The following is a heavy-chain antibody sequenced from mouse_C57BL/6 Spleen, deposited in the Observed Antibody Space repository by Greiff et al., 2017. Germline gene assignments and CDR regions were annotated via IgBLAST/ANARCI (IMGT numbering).Heavy chain of an antibody. Sequence: EVKVVESGGGLVKPGGSLKLSCAASGFTFSDYGMHWVRQAPEKGLEWVAYISSGSSTIYYADTVKGRFTISRDNAKTTLFLQMTSLRSEDTAMYYCARRDYDDGWYFDVWGTGTTVTVSS. CDR1: GFTFSDYG. CDR2: ISSGSSTI. D-gene: IGHD2-4*01. V-gene: IGHV5-17*01. J-gene: IGHJ1*03. CDR3: ARRDYDDGWYFDV.